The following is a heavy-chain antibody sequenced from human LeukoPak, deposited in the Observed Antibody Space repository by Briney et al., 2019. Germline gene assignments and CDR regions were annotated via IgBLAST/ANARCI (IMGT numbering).Heavy chain of an antibody. CDR2: IYTSGST. V-gene: IGHV4-4*07. CDR3: ASGLYYDFWGGYPLEY. J-gene: IGHJ4*02. CDR1: GGSISSYY. Sequence: PSETLSLTCTVSGGSISSYYWSWIRQPAGKGLEWIGRIYTSGSTSYNPSLKSRVTMSVDTSKNQFSLKLSSVTAADTAVYYCASGLYYDFWGGYPLEYWGQGTLVTVSS. D-gene: IGHD3-3*01.